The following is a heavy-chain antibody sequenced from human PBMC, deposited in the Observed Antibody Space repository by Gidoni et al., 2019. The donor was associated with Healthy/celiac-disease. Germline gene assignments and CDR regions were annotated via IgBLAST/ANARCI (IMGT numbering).Heavy chain of an antibody. CDR1: GFTFVVYA. J-gene: IGHJ3*02. V-gene: IGHV3-9*01. D-gene: IGHD3-22*01. Sequence: EVQLVESGGGLVQPGRSLRLSCAASGFTFVVYAMHWVRQAPGKGREWVAGISWNSGSIGYADSVKGRFTISRDNAKNSLYLQMNSLRAEDTALYYCAKDTMIVPKDGAFDIWGQGTMVTVSS. CDR3: AKDTMIVPKDGAFDI. CDR2: ISWNSGSI.